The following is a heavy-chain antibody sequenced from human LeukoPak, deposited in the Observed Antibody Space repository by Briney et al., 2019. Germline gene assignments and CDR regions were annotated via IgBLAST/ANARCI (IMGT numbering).Heavy chain of an antibody. CDR3: ARDDRMVRGVSGFDY. CDR1: GFTFSSYE. CDR2: ISSSSSTI. D-gene: IGHD3-10*01. Sequence: GGSLRLSCAASGFTFSSYEMNWVRQAPGKGLEWVSYISSSSSTIYYADSVKGRFTISRDNAKNSLYLQMNSLRAEDTAVYYCARDDRMVRGVSGFDYWGQGTLVTVSS. J-gene: IGHJ4*02. V-gene: IGHV3-48*03.